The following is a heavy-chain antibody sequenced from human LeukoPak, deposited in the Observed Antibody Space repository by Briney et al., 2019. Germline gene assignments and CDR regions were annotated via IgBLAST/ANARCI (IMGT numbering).Heavy chain of an antibody. J-gene: IGHJ6*03. CDR2: ISASGHYT. Sequence: GGSLRLSCEASGFIFSNSAMSWVRQAPGKGLEWVSGISASGHYTYNADSAKGRFTISRDNSKNTLYLQMNSLRAEDTALYYCAKDGSWGDYYFYFYIDVWGKGTTVTVSS. V-gene: IGHV3-23*01. CDR1: GFIFSNSA. D-gene: IGHD3-16*01. CDR3: AKDGSWGDYYFYFYIDV.